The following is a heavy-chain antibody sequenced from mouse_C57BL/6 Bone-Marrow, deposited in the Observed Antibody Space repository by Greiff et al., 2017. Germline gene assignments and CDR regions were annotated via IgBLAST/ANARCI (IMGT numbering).Heavy chain of an antibody. CDR2: INPGSGGT. V-gene: IGHV1-54*01. CDR3: ARIRGNWYFDV. J-gene: IGHJ1*03. Sequence: VKLMESGAELVRPGTSVKVSCKASGYAFTNYLIEWVKQRPGQGLEWIGVINPGSGGTNYNEKFKGKATLTADKSSSTAYMQLSSLTSEDSAVYFCARIRGNWYFDVWGTGTTVTVSS. CDR1: GYAFTNYL.